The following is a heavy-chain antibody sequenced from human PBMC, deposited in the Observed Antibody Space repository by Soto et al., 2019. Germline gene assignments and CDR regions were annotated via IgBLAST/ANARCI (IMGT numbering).Heavy chain of an antibody. D-gene: IGHD6-19*01. Sequence: PSETLSLTCTVSGGSISSSSYYWVWIRHPPGKGLEWIGSIYYSGSTYYNPSLKSRVTISVDTSKNQFSLKLSSVTAADTAVYYCATIAVAALYGMDVWGQGTTVTVSS. V-gene: IGHV4-39*01. J-gene: IGHJ6*02. CDR2: IYYSGST. CDR1: GGSISSSSYY. CDR3: ATIAVAALYGMDV.